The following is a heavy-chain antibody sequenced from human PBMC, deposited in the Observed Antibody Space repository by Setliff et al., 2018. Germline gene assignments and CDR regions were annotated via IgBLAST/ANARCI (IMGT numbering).Heavy chain of an antibody. CDR3: VREGVDSRSSTDYRYYMDV. V-gene: IGHV1-69*05. D-gene: IGHD3-22*01. CDR2: TIPIFGAT. CDR1: GGTFSSYG. Sequence: SVKVSCKASGGTFSSYGISWVRQAPGQGLEWMGGTIPIFGATDYAQKFQGRVTIITDESTSTAFMQLSSLRSEDTAAYYCVREGVDSRSSTDYRYYMDVWGKGTTVTVSS. J-gene: IGHJ6*03.